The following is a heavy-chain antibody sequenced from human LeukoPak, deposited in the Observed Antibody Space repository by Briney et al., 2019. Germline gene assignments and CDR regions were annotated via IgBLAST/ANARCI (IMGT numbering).Heavy chain of an antibody. CDR1: GFTFDDCG. Sequence: PGGSLRLSCAASGFTFDDCGMSWVSQAPGKGLEWVSGINWNGGSTGYGDSVKGRFTISRDNAKNSLYLQMNSLRAEDTALYYCARDSYYYDSSADYGDDAFDIWGQGTMVTVSS. CDR3: ARDSYYYDSSADYGDDAFDI. CDR2: INWNGGST. D-gene: IGHD3-22*01. V-gene: IGHV3-20*04. J-gene: IGHJ3*02.